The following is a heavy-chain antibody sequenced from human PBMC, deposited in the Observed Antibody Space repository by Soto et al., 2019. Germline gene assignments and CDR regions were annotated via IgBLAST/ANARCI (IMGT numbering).Heavy chain of an antibody. CDR1: GGTFSSYS. J-gene: IGHJ4*02. CDR3: AREGVRHSGGIDY. D-gene: IGHD3-16*01. V-gene: IGHV1-69*01. CDR2: IIPIFGTA. Sequence: QVRLVQSGAEVKKPGSSVKVSCKASGGTFSSYSINWVRQAPGQGLEWRGEIIPIFGTANYAQKFQGRVTITADEPTSTAYMELSSLRSVYTALYYFAREGVRHSGGIDYWGQGTLVTVSS.